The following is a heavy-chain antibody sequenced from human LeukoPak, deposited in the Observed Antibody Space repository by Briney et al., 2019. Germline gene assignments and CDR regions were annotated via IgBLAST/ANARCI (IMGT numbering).Heavy chain of an antibody. CDR3: ARHDDYSRAFDI. D-gene: IGHD4-11*01. Sequence: PSETLSLTCTVSGGSISSYYWSWIRQPAGKGLEWIGRISTSGNTNYNPSLKSRVTISVDTSKNQFSLKLSSVTAADTAVYYCARHDDYSRAFDIWGQGTMVTVSS. CDR1: GGSISSYY. CDR2: ISTSGNT. V-gene: IGHV4-4*07. J-gene: IGHJ3*02.